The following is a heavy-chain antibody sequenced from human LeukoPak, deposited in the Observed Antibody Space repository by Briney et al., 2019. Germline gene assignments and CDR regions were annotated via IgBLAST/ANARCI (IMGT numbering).Heavy chain of an antibody. CDR1: GYTFTGYY. D-gene: IGHD6-13*01. CDR3: ARTLAGISRRAFDY. V-gene: IGHV1-2*02. Sequence: ASVKVSCKASGYTFTGYYMHWVQQAPGQGLEWMGWINPDSGGTNYAQKFQGRVTMTRDTSISTAYMELSRLRSDDTAVYYCARTLAGISRRAFDYRGQGTLVTVSS. J-gene: IGHJ4*02. CDR2: INPDSGGT.